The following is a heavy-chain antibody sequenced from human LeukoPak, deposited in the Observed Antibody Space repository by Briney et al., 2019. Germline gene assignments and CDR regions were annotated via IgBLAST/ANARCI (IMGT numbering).Heavy chain of an antibody. CDR1: GYSFTSYW. Sequence: GESLKISCKGSGYSFTSYWIGWVRQMPGKGLEWMGIIYPGDSDTRYSPSFQGQVTISADKSISTAYLQWSSLKASDTAMYYCARRQGYYYDSSGPGGDAFDIWGQGTMVTVSS. CDR3: ARRQGYYYDSSGPGGDAFDI. J-gene: IGHJ3*02. D-gene: IGHD3-22*01. V-gene: IGHV5-51*01. CDR2: IYPGDSDT.